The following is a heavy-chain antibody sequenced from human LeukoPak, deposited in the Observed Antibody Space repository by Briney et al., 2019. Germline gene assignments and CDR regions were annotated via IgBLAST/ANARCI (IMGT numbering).Heavy chain of an antibody. CDR3: AKSGGYGLIDY. J-gene: IGHJ4*02. Sequence: KPSETLSLTCAVSGASISSTPYYWGWIRQPPGKGLEWIGNIYYTGSTYYNAPLQSRVTISIDTSKNQFSLRLNSVTAADTAMYYCAKSGGYGLIDYWGQGTLVTVSS. V-gene: IGHV4-39*01. CDR1: GASISSTPYY. CDR2: IYYTGST. D-gene: IGHD1-26*01.